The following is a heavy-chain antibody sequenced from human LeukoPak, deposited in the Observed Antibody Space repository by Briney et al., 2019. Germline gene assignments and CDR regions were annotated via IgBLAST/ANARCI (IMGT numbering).Heavy chain of an antibody. V-gene: IGHV3-30*03. Sequence: PGGSLRLSCAASGFTFSSYSMNWVRQAPGKGLEWVAVITSDGSKIHFADSVKGRFTISRDNSGNTLSLLMNSLRIEDTAMYYCASVLHGDGYNYVGYFDLWGRGSLVTVSS. J-gene: IGHJ2*01. D-gene: IGHD5-24*01. CDR3: ASVLHGDGYNYVGYFDL. CDR2: ITSDGSKI. CDR1: GFTFSSYS.